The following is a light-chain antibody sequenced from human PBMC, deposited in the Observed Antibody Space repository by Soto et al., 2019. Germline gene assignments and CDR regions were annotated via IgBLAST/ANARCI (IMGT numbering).Light chain of an antibody. CDR3: QQYGSSPLWT. V-gene: IGKV3-20*01. CDR2: DAS. J-gene: IGKJ1*01. Sequence: MTQSPATLSVSPGEGATLSCRASQSVSSKLAWYQQKAGQAPRLVIYDASTRATGIPDRFSGSGSGTDFTLTISRLEPEDFAVYYCQQYGSSPLWTFGQGTKVDI. CDR1: QSVSSK.